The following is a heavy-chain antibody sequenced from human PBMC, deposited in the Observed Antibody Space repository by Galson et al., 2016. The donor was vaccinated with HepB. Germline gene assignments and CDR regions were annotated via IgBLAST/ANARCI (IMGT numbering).Heavy chain of an antibody. V-gene: IGHV1-3*01. CDR1: GHTFSTYV. CDR3: ARGGYCSGDRCYNYGMDV. CDR2: INADNGNT. D-gene: IGHD2-15*01. J-gene: IGHJ6*02. Sequence: SVKVSCKASGHTFSTYVMHWVYQAPGQRLEWMGWINADNGNTRYAQKFQGRVTITRDTSANTAYMELGSLRSADTAIYYCARGGYCSGDRCYNYGMDVWGQGTTVTVSS.